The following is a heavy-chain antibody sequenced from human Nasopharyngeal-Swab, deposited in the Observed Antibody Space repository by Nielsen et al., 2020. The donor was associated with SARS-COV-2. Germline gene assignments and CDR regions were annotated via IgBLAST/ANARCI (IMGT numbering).Heavy chain of an antibody. CDR1: GESFSYYY. Sequence: SETLSLTCAASGESFSYYYWSGIRQSPGKGLEWIAEINHSGATNYTPSLKSRVTISVDTSKNQLSLKVTSVTAADTAVYFCARRTSANYRPGFESWGQGSLVTVSS. D-gene: IGHD1-7*01. CDR2: INHSGAT. CDR3: ARRTSANYRPGFES. V-gene: IGHV4-34*01. J-gene: IGHJ4*02.